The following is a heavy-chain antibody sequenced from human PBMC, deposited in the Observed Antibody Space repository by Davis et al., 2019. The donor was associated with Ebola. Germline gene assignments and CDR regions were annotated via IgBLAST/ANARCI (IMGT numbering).Heavy chain of an antibody. CDR1: GFPVSSNY. CDR3: ARDPPFCAGGSCYSYYGMDV. V-gene: IGHV3-53*01. D-gene: IGHD2-15*01. J-gene: IGHJ6*04. CDR2: FYTAGTS. Sequence: GGLRLSCAASGFPVSSNYMTWVRQAPGKGLEWVSIFYTAGTSYYADSVKGRFTISRDNSKNTLYLQMNSLRAEDTAVYYCARDPPFCAGGSCYSYYGMDVWGKGTTVTVSS.